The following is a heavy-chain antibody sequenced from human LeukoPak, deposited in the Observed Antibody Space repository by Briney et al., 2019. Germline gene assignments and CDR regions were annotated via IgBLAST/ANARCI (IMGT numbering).Heavy chain of an antibody. CDR3: ARVSGWYHNGYYGMDV. CDR2: TIPIFGTA. Sequence: SVKVSCTASGGTFSSYAISWVRQAPGQGLEWMGGTIPIFGTANYAQKFQGRVTITADESTSTAYMELSSLRSEDTAVYYCARVSGWYHNGYYGMDVWGQGTTVTVSS. D-gene: IGHD6-19*01. J-gene: IGHJ6*02. CDR1: GGTFSSYA. V-gene: IGHV1-69*13.